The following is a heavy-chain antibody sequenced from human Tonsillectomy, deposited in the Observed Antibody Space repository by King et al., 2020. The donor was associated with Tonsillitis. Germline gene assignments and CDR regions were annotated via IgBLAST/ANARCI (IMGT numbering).Heavy chain of an antibody. Sequence: VQLVESGGGVVQTGRSLRLSCTASGFTFSSYGMHWVRQAPGKGLEWVAVISYDGRNKYYADSVKGRFTISRDNSKNTLYLQMNSLGAEDTAVYYCARDGTIWVGELFGWYLDLWGRGTLVTVS. J-gene: IGHJ2*01. D-gene: IGHD3-10*01. V-gene: IGHV3-33*05. CDR1: GFTFSSYG. CDR2: ISYDGRNK. CDR3: ARDGTIWVGELFGWYLDL.